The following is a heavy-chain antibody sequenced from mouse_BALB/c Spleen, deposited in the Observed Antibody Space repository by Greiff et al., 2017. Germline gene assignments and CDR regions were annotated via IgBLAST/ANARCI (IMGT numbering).Heavy chain of an antibody. CDR3: ARYLPLYFDY. CDR1: GFTFSSYA. CDR2: ISSGGST. D-gene: IGHD2-1*01. J-gene: IGHJ2*01. V-gene: IGHV5-6-5*01. Sequence: EVKVEESGGGLVKPGGSLKLSCAASGFTFSSYAMSWVRQTPEKRLEWVASISSGGSTYYPDSVKGRFTISRDNARNILYLQMSSLRSEDTAMYYCARYLPLYFDYWGQGTTLTVSS.